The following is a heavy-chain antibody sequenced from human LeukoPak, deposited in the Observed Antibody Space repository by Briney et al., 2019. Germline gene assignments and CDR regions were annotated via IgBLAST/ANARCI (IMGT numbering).Heavy chain of an antibody. CDR3: TKSRSDAWNGSFDY. CDR2: IRYDGDNK. D-gene: IGHD1-1*01. J-gene: IGHJ4*02. CDR1: GFTFSSFG. V-gene: IGHV3-30*02. Sequence: GGSLRLSCATSGFTFSSFGIHWVRQAPGKGLEWVAFIRYDGDNKYYADSVKGRFSISRDNSKNTVDVQMNSLRLEDTAVYYCTKSRSDAWNGSFDYWSQGTLVTVSS.